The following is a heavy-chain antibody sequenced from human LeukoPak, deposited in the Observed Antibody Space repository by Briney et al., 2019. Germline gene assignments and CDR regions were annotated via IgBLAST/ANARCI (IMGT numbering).Heavy chain of an antibody. CDR2: ISYDGSNK. D-gene: IGHD2-2*01. Sequence: GGSLRLSCAASGFTFSSYAMSWVRQAPGKGLEWVAVISYDGSNKYYADSVKGRFTISRDNSKNTLYLQMNSLRAEDTAVYYCAKGGYCSSTSCYPFDYWGQGTLVTVSS. V-gene: IGHV3-30*18. CDR3: AKGGYCSSTSCYPFDY. CDR1: GFTFSSYA. J-gene: IGHJ4*02.